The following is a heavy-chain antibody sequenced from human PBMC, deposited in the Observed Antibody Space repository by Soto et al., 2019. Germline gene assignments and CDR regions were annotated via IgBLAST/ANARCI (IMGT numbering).Heavy chain of an antibody. CDR2: IIPVLGVE. V-gene: IGHV1-69*02. J-gene: IGHJ6*02. Sequence: SVKVSCKASGGSFSSYIVSWVRQAPGQGLEWMGRIIPVLGVEYYAQKFQGRVTMTIDRSTTTAYLELRSLTSDDTAVYYCAKNGHPPYYYYGMDVCGQCTTVTVSS. CDR1: GGSFSSYI. CDR3: AKNGHPPYYYYGMDV. D-gene: IGHD2-8*01.